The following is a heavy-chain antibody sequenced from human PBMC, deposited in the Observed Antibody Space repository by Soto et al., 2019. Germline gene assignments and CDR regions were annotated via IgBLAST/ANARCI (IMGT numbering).Heavy chain of an antibody. CDR3: ARHGYCSSTSCYRELNWFDP. Sequence: PSETLSLTCTVSGGSISSSSYYWGWIRQPPGKGLEWIGSIYYSGSTYYNPSLKSRVTISVDTSKNQFSLKLSSVTAADTAVYYCARHGYCSSTSCYRELNWFDPWGQGTLVTVSS. J-gene: IGHJ5*02. D-gene: IGHD2-2*03. CDR1: GGSISSSSYY. V-gene: IGHV4-39*01. CDR2: IYYSGST.